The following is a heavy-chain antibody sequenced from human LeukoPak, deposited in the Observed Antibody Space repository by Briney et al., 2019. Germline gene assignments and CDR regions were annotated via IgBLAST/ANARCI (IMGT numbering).Heavy chain of an antibody. CDR1: GGSFSGYY. Sequence: SETLSLTCAVYGGSFSGYYWSWIRQPPGKGLERIGEINHSGSTNYNPSLKSRVTISVDTSKNQFSLKLSSVTAADTAVYYCARGGIWYSSSWHFDYWGQGTLVTVSS. CDR3: ARGGIWYSSSWHFDY. D-gene: IGHD6-13*01. CDR2: INHSGST. J-gene: IGHJ4*02. V-gene: IGHV4-34*01.